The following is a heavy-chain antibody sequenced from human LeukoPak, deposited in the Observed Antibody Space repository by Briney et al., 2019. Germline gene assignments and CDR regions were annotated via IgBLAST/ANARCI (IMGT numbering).Heavy chain of an antibody. V-gene: IGHV4-39*01. Sequence: PSETLSLTGTVTGGSISSSSYYWGWIRQPPGKGLEWIGRIYYSGSTYYNPSLKSRVTISVDTSKNQFSLKLSSVTAADTAVYYCARSSGYSSSGGLNWFDTWGQGTLVTVSS. J-gene: IGHJ5*02. CDR3: ARSSGYSSSGGLNWFDT. D-gene: IGHD6-13*01. CDR2: IYYSGST. CDR1: GGSISSSSYY.